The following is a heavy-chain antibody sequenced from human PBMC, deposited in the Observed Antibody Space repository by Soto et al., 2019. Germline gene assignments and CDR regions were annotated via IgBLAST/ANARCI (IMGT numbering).Heavy chain of an antibody. J-gene: IGHJ4*02. V-gene: IGHV1-3*01. CDR1: GYTFTNYA. CDR2: INAGNGNT. CDR3: ARLGYCSGDNFYPPSRDY. Sequence: QVQLVQSGAEVKKPGASVKLSCKTSGYTFTNYAVHWVRQAPGQRLEWMGWINAGNGNTGYSQKFEGRVTITRDTSASTDYMEVRSLKSEDTAVYFCARLGYCSGDNFYPPSRDYWGQGTLVTVSS. D-gene: IGHD2-15*01.